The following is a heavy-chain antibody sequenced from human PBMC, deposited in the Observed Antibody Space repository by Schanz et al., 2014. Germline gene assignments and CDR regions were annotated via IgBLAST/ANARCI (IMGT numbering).Heavy chain of an antibody. CDR1: GFIFSNSW. CDR2: LTGSGTTT. J-gene: IGHJ4*02. Sequence: EVQLVESGGGLVQPGGSLRLSCAASGFIFSNSWMSWVRQAPGKGLEWVSALTGSGTTTYYADSVKGRFTISRDNSKNTLDLQMNSLRAEDTAIYYCARDGDFDYWGQGTLVTVSS. CDR3: ARDGDFDY. V-gene: IGHV3-23*04.